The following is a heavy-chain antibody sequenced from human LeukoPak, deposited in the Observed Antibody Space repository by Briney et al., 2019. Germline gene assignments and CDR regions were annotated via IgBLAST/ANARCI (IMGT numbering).Heavy chain of an antibody. Sequence: SETLSLTCTVSGGSISSSSYYWGWVRQPPGKGLEWIGSIYYSGSTYYNPSLKSRVTISVDTSKNQFSLKLSSVTAADTAVYYCARDAGYNHRFDYWGQGTLVTVSS. CDR1: GGSISSSSYY. V-gene: IGHV4-39*02. CDR2: IYYSGST. CDR3: ARDAGYNHRFDY. D-gene: IGHD5-24*01. J-gene: IGHJ4*02.